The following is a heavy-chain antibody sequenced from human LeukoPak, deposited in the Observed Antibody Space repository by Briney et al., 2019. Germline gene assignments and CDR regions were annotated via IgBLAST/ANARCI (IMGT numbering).Heavy chain of an antibody. CDR3: ARVHVLRYFDWRGGAFDI. J-gene: IGHJ3*02. V-gene: IGHV3-53*01. CDR2: IYSGGST. Sequence: PGGSLRLSCAASGFTVSSNYMSWVRQAPGKGLEWVSVIYSGGSTYYADSVKGRFTISRDNSKNTLYLQMNSLRAEDTAVYYCARVHVLRYFDWRGGAFDIWGQGTMVTVSS. D-gene: IGHD3-9*01. CDR1: GFTVSSNY.